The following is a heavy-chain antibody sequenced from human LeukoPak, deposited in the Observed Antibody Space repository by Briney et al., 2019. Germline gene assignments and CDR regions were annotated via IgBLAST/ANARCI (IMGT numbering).Heavy chain of an antibody. D-gene: IGHD6-13*01. J-gene: IGHJ4*02. CDR2: INHSGGT. Sequence: SETLSLTCAVYGGSFSGYYWSWIRQSPGKGLEWIGEINHSGGTNYNPSLKSRVTLSVDTSMNQFSLKLTSLTAADTAVYYCARRDSSSWYLDDYWGQGTQVTVSS. V-gene: IGHV4-34*01. CDR1: GGSFSGYY. CDR3: ARRDSSSWYLDDY.